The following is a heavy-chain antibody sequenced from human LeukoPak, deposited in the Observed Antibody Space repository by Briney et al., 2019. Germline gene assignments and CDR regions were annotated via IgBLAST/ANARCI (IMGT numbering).Heavy chain of an antibody. CDR3: AHRKYSSGWIPFDY. J-gene: IGHJ4*02. CDR1: GLSLSTSGGG. CDR2: IFWGDDK. D-gene: IGHD6-19*01. V-gene: IGHV2-5*02. Sequence: SGPTLVKPTQTLTLTCTFSGLSLSTSGGGVGWIRQPPAKALEWLALIFWGDDKRYSPSMKSRLSITKDTSKNQVVLTMTNMDPVDTATYYCAHRKYSSGWIPFDYWGQGTLVTVSS.